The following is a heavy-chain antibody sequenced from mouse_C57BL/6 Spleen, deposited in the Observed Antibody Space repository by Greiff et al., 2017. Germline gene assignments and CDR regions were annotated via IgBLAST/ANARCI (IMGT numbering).Heavy chain of an antibody. V-gene: IGHV1-42*01. CDR3: ARSIYYGNSYWYFDV. CDR2: INPSTGGT. D-gene: IGHD2-1*01. J-gene: IGHJ1*03. Sequence: VQLKESGPELVKPGASVKISCKASGYSFTGYYMNWVKQSPEKSLEWIGEINPSTGGTTYNQKFKAKATLTVDKSSSTAYMQLKSLTSEDSAVYYCARSIYYGNSYWYFDVWGTGTTVTVSS. CDR1: GYSFTGYY.